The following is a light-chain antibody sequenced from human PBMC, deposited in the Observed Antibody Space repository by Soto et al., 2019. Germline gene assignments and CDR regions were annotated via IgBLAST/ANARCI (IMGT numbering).Light chain of an antibody. CDR1: SSDVGRYNS. J-gene: IGLJ3*02. CDR3: SSYSSSSALMV. Sequence: QSVLTQPASVSGSPGQSITISCTGSSSDVGRYNSVSWYQQHPGKAPKLMIYVVNKRPSGISDRFSGSKSANTASLTISGLRAEDEAHYYCSSYSSSSALMVFGGGTKLTVL. V-gene: IGLV2-14*01. CDR2: VVN.